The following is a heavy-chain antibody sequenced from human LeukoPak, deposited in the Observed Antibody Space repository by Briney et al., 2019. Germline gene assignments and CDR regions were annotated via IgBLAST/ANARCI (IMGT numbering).Heavy chain of an antibody. CDR1: GGSISSYY. V-gene: IGHV4-59*12. CDR3: ARDRRAELRGNYYYYMDG. Sequence: SETLSLTCTVSGGSISSYYWSWIRQPAGKGLEWIGYIYYSGSTNYNPSLKSRVTISVDTSKNQFSLKLSSVTAADTAVYYCARDRRAELRGNYYYYMDGWGKGTTVAVSS. J-gene: IGHJ6*03. CDR2: IYYSGST. D-gene: IGHD1-7*01.